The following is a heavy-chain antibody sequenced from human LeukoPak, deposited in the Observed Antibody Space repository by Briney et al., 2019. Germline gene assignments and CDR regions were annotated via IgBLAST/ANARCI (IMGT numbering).Heavy chain of an antibody. D-gene: IGHD6-19*01. Sequence: GGSLRLSCAASGFIFTVYYMSWVRQAPGKGLEWVSFIDSGSTSTKYADSVKGRFSISRDNAKNTLYLHMNSLRDEDTAVYYCARGRLSSGWYDDWGQGTLVTVSS. V-gene: IGHV3-11*06. CDR3: ARGRLSSGWYDD. CDR1: GFIFTVYY. CDR2: IDSGSTST. J-gene: IGHJ4*02.